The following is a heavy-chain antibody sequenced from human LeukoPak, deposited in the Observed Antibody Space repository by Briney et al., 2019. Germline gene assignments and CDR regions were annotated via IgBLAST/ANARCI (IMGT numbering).Heavy chain of an antibody. CDR1: GFTFSSYA. CDR3: AKGQYYGSGSYYGGGQDY. CDR2: ISGSGGST. J-gene: IGHJ4*02. D-gene: IGHD3-10*01. V-gene: IGHV3-23*01. Sequence: GGSLRLSCAASGFTFSSYAMSWVRQAPGKGLEWVSAISGSGGSTYYADSVKGRFTISRDNSKNTLYLQMNSLRAEDTAVYYCAKGQYYGSGSYYGGGQDYWGQGTLVTVSS.